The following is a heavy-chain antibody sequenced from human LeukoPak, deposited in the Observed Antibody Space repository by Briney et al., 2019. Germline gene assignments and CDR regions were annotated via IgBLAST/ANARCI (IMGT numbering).Heavy chain of an antibody. CDR2: VYYSGTT. J-gene: IGHJ4*02. D-gene: IGHD6-19*01. CDR1: GGSISLSYDY. CDR3: ARGTLYSGWSYYFDY. Sequence: SETLSLTCSVPGGSISLSYDYWGWIRQPPGKALEWIGSVYYSGTTSYNPSLKSRVTISVDMSKNHFSLRLSSVTAADAAMYYCARGTLYSGWSYYFDYWGQGSQVTVSS. V-gene: IGHV4-39*07.